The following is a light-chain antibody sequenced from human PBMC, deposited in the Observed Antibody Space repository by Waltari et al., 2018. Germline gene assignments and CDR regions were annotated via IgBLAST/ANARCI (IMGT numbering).Light chain of an antibody. CDR2: DSI. V-gene: IGKV3-11*01. CDR1: QSITNN. CDR3: QHRSTWPPT. Sequence: EIVLTQSPATLYLSPGERATLSCRASQSITNNFAWYQQKPGQAPSLLIYDSINRATGSPARFSGGGSGTDFTLTITSLEPEDFAFYYCQHRSTWPPTFGGGTNVVL. J-gene: IGKJ4*01.